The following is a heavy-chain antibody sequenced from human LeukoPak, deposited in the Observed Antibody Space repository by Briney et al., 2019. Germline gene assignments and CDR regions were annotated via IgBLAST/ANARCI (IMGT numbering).Heavy chain of an antibody. CDR3: ARSIAAATNLLDY. Sequence: PGGSLRLSCAASGFIFSSHWMHWVRQAPGKGLVWVSRISSDGWSTSYADSVKGRFTASRDNAENTLYLQMNSLRAEDTAVYYCARSIAAATNLLDYWGQGTLVTVSS. CDR1: GFIFSSHW. D-gene: IGHD6-13*01. V-gene: IGHV3-74*01. J-gene: IGHJ4*02. CDR2: ISSDGWST.